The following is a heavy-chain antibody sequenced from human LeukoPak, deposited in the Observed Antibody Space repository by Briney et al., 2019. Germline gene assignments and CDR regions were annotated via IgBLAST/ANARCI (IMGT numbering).Heavy chain of an antibody. CDR3: AREPGYDSSGYSRFDY. Sequence: GGSLRLSCAASGFTFSSYSMNWVRQAPGKGLEWVSYISSSGSDIYYADSVKGRFTISRDNARNSLYLQMNSLRAEDTAVYYCAREPGYDSSGYSRFDYWGQGTLVTVSS. CDR1: GFTFSSYS. J-gene: IGHJ4*02. D-gene: IGHD3-22*01. CDR2: ISSSGSDI. V-gene: IGHV3-48*01.